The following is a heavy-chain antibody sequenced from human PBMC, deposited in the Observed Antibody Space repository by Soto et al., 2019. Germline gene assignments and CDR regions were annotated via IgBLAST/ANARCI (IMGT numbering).Heavy chain of an antibody. J-gene: IGHJ4*02. CDR1: GFTFSSYA. Sequence: LRLSCAASGFTFSSYAMSWVRQAPGKGLEWVSGISGSGLSTNYADSVKGRFTISRDNSKSTLYLQMNSLRAEDTAVYYCAKMTTRRFDYWGQGTLVTVSS. CDR2: ISGSGLST. V-gene: IGHV3-23*01. D-gene: IGHD4-17*01. CDR3: AKMTTRRFDY.